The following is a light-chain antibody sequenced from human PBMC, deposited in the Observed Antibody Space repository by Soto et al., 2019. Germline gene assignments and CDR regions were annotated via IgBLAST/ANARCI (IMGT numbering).Light chain of an antibody. CDR2: DVN. CDR1: SSDVGGYNY. V-gene: IGLV2-8*01. CDR3: NSYGGTNNYVV. Sequence: QSVLTQPPSASGSPGQSVTISCTGTSSDVGGYNYVSWYRQHPGKAPQLIIYDVNKRPSGVPDRFSGSKSGNTASLTVSGLQVEDEADYFCNSYGGTNNYVVFGGGTKLTVL. J-gene: IGLJ2*01.